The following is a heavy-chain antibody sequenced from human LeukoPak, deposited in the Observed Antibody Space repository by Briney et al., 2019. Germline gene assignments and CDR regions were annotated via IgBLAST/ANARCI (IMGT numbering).Heavy chain of an antibody. D-gene: IGHD3-10*01. CDR1: GFTFRSYA. J-gene: IGHJ6*04. CDR2: ISGSGGST. CDR3: VKLIGSYYYGDV. Sequence: GGSLRLSCAASGFTFRSYAISWVRQAPGKGPEWVSTISGSGGSTYYADSVKGRFTISRDNSKNTLYLQRNSLRDEDTATYYCVKLIGSYYYGDVWGKGTTVTVSS. V-gene: IGHV3-23*01.